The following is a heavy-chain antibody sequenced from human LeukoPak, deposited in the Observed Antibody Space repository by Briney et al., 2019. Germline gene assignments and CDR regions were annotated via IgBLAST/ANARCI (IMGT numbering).Heavy chain of an antibody. CDR1: GFTFSSYG. CDR3: EIVVVPAANLRPDAFDI. Sequence: PGGSLRLSCAASGFTFSSYGMHWVRQAPGKGLEWVAFIRYDESNRYYVDSVQGRFTISRDNSKNTLYPQMNSLRAEDTAVYYCEIVVVPAANLRPDAFDIWGQGTMVTVSS. V-gene: IGHV3-30*02. CDR2: IRYDESNR. D-gene: IGHD2-2*01. J-gene: IGHJ3*02.